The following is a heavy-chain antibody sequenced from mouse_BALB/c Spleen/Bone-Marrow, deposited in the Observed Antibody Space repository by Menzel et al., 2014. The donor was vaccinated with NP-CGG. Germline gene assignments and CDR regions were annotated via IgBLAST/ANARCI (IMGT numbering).Heavy chain of an antibody. J-gene: IGHJ2*01. CDR2: INSGGSYT. CDR1: GFTFSSYA. Sequence: EVMLVESGGGLVKPGGSLKLSCAASGFTFSSYAMSWVRQTPEKRLEWVATINSGGSYTYYPDSVKGRFNISRDNAKNTLYLQMSSLRSEDTAMYYCARFITSLVYFDYWGQGTPLTVSS. CDR3: ARFITSLVYFDY. D-gene: IGHD1-1*01. V-gene: IGHV5-9-1*01.